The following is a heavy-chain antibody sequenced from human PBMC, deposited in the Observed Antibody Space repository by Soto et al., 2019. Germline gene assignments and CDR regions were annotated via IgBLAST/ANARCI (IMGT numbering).Heavy chain of an antibody. Sequence: EVQLVESGGGLVKPGGSLRLSCAASGFTFSSYSMNWVRQAPGKGLEWVSSISSSSSYIYYADSVKGRFTISRDNAKNSLYLQMNGLTAEDTAVYYCARDNDYYDSSGYYRDYWGQGTLVTVSS. V-gene: IGHV3-21*01. D-gene: IGHD3-22*01. CDR1: GFTFSSYS. J-gene: IGHJ4*02. CDR2: ISSSSSYI. CDR3: ARDNDYYDSSGYYRDY.